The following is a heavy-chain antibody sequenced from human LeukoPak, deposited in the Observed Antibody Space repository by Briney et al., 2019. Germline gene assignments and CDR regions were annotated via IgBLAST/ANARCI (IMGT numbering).Heavy chain of an antibody. Sequence: ASVKLSCKASGYTFTGYYMHWVRQAPGQGLEWMGWINPNSGGTNCAQKFQGRVTMTRDTSISTAYMELSRLRSDDTAVYYCARGKVGYMDVWGKGTTVTVSS. CDR1: GYTFTGYY. J-gene: IGHJ6*03. CDR3: ARGKVGYMDV. D-gene: IGHD1-26*01. CDR2: INPNSGGT. V-gene: IGHV1-2*02.